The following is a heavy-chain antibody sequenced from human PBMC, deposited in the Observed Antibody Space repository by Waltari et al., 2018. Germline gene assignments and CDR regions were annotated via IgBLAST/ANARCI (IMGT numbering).Heavy chain of an antibody. J-gene: IGHJ5*02. CDR1: GYSISSGYY. V-gene: IGHV4-38-2*02. CDR3: ARGAPRIAAAWFDP. CDR2: IYHSGST. Sequence: QVQLQESGPGLVKPSETLSLTCTVSGYSISSGYYWGWIRQPPGKGLEWIGSIYHSGSTYYNPSLKSRVTISVDTSKNQFSLKLSSVTAADTAVYYCARGAPRIAAAWFDPWGQGTLVTVSS. D-gene: IGHD6-13*01.